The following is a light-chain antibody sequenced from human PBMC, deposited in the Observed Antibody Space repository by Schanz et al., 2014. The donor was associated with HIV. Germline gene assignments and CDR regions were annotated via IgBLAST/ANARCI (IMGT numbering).Light chain of an antibody. V-gene: IGKV1-5*03. Sequence: DIQMTQSPPTLSASIGDRVTITCRASQTITDSLAWYQQKPGKAPKLLIYKASNLESGVPSRFIGRGSGTEFTLTITRLQPDDFAIYYCQQSNTFPYTFGQGTKLEIK. CDR1: QTITDS. CDR3: QQSNTFPYT. CDR2: KAS. J-gene: IGKJ2*01.